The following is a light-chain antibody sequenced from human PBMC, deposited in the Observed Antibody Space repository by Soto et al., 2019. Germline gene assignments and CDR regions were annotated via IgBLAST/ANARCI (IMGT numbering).Light chain of an antibody. CDR3: QQYNNWWT. Sequence: EILMTQSPATLSVSPGERATLSRRASQSVDSNLAWYQQKPGQSPRLLIYGESTRATGISARFSGSGSGTEFTLTISSLQSEDFGVYYCQQYNNWWTVGQGTKVEIK. CDR2: GES. CDR1: QSVDSN. J-gene: IGKJ1*01. V-gene: IGKV3-15*01.